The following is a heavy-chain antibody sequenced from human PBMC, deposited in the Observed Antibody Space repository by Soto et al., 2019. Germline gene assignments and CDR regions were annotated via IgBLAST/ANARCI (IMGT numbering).Heavy chain of an antibody. CDR1: DGSITYYY. V-gene: IGHV4-59*08. D-gene: IGHD3-10*01. J-gene: IGHJ4*02. CDR3: ARGNSFGSGIGYSDH. Sequence: PPDTLSLTCTVFDGSITYYYWNWIRQSPGKGMEWIGYIYYSGGTKYSPSLKSRVTISVDTSKNQFSLKLRSVTAADTAIYYGARGNSFGSGIGYSDHWGQGAQVTDS. CDR2: IYYSGGT.